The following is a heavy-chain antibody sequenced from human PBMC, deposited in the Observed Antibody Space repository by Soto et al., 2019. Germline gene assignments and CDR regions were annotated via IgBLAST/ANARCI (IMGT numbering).Heavy chain of an antibody. Sequence: GGSLRLSCAASGFTFSSYEMNWVRQAPGTGLEWVSYISSSGSTIYYADSVKGRFTISRDTAKNSLYLQMNSLRAEDTAVYYCANIWFGEPENYYYYYGMDVWGQGTTVTVSS. J-gene: IGHJ6*02. V-gene: IGHV3-48*03. D-gene: IGHD3-10*01. CDR1: GFTFSSYE. CDR2: ISSSGSTI. CDR3: ANIWFGEPENYYYYYGMDV.